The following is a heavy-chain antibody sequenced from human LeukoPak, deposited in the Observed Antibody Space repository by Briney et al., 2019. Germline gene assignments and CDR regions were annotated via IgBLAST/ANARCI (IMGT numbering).Heavy chain of an antibody. Sequence: ASVKVSCKASGYTFTSYDINWVRQATGRGLEWMGWMNPNSGNTGYAQKFQGRVTMTRNTSISTAYMELSSLRSEDTAVYYCARGRDIVVVPAAADYYYYMDVWGKGTTVTVSS. J-gene: IGHJ6*03. D-gene: IGHD2-2*01. CDR1: GYTFTSYD. CDR3: ARGRDIVVVPAAADYYYYMDV. CDR2: MNPNSGNT. V-gene: IGHV1-8*01.